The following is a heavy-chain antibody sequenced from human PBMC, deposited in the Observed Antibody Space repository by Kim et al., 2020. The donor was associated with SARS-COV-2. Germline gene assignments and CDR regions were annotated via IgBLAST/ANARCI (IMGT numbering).Heavy chain of an antibody. CDR2: ISYDGSNK. CDR3: ARALPPDSSGYYYLVDY. J-gene: IGHJ4*02. CDR1: GFTFSSYA. Sequence: GGSLRLSCAASGFTFSSYAMHWVRQAPGKGLEWVAVISYDGSNKYYADSVKGRFTISRDNSKNTLYLQMNSLRAEDTAVYYCARALPPDSSGYYYLVDYWGQGTLVTVSS. V-gene: IGHV3-30-3*01. D-gene: IGHD3-22*01.